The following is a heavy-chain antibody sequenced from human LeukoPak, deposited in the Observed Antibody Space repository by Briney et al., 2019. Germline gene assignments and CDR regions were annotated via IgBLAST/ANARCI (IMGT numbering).Heavy chain of an antibody. V-gene: IGHV3-23*01. J-gene: IGHJ5*02. CDR2: ISGSGGTT. D-gene: IGHD4-23*01. Sequence: PGGSLRLSCAASGFTFSTYAMSWVRQAPGKGLERVSAISGSGGTTYYADSVKGRFTISRDNSKNTLYLQMSSLRDDDTAVYYCAKESSWGTVVTPGGPSAWGQGTLVTVSS. CDR3: AKESSWGTVVTPGGPSA. CDR1: GFTFSTYA.